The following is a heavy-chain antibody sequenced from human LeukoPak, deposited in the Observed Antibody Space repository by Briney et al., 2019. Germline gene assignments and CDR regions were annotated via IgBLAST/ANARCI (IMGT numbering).Heavy chain of an antibody. CDR3: ANRGKYCSSTSCLGSAQVDY. Sequence: GGSLRLSCAASGFTFDDYAMHWVRQAPGKGLEWVSGISWNSGSIGYADSVKGRFTISRDNAKNSLYLQMNSLRAEDTALYYCANRGKYCSSTSCLGSAQVDYWGQGTLVTVSS. CDR2: ISWNSGSI. D-gene: IGHD2-2*01. J-gene: IGHJ4*02. CDR1: GFTFDDYA. V-gene: IGHV3-9*01.